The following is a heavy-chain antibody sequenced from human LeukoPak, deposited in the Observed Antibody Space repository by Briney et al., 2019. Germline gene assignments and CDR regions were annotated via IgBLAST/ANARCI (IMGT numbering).Heavy chain of an antibody. V-gene: IGHV4-39*07. CDR3: ARRSSVSRWLLGGFGY. J-gene: IGHJ4*02. CDR2: INHSGST. Sequence: KPSETLSLTCTVSGGSISSSSYYWGWIRQPPGKGLEWIGEINHSGSTNYNPSLKSRVTISVDTSKNQFSLKLSSVTAADTAVYYCARRSSVSRWLLGGFGYWGQGTLVTVSS. CDR1: GGSISSSSYY. D-gene: IGHD4-17*01.